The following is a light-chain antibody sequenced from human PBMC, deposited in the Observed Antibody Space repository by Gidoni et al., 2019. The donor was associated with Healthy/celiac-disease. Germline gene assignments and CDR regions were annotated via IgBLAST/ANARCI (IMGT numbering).Light chain of an antibody. Sequence: IQMNQSPSTLSASVGDRVTITCRASQSISNWLAWYQQKPGKAPKLLIYKASSLESGVPSRFSGSGSGTEFTLTISSLQPDDFATYYCQQYNSYRTFGQGTKVEIK. J-gene: IGKJ1*01. V-gene: IGKV1-5*03. CDR2: KAS. CDR3: QQYNSYRT. CDR1: QSISNW.